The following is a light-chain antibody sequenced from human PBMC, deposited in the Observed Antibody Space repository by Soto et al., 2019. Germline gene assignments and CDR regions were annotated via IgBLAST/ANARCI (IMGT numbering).Light chain of an antibody. CDR1: SSNTGSNY. J-gene: IGLJ1*01. CDR2: RNN. Sequence: QSVLTQPPSASGAPWQRVTISCSGSSSNTGSNYVYWYQQLPGTAPKLLIYRNNQRPSGVPDRFSGSKSGTSASLAISGLRSEDEADYSCAAWDDSLSGFVFGTGTKVTVL. V-gene: IGLV1-47*01. CDR3: AAWDDSLSGFV.